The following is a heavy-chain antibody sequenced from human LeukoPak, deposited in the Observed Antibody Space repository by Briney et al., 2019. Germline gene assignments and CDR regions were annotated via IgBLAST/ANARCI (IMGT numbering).Heavy chain of an antibody. V-gene: IGHV4-39*01. Sequence: SETLSLTCTVSGGSISSSSYYWGWIRQPPGKGLEWIGSIYYSGSTYYNPSLKSRVTISVDTSKNQFSLKLSSVTAADTAVYYCARLTWFGSVYYFDYWGQGTLVTVSS. CDR2: IYYSGST. CDR3: ARLTWFGSVYYFDY. CDR1: GGSISSSSYY. J-gene: IGHJ4*02. D-gene: IGHD3-10*01.